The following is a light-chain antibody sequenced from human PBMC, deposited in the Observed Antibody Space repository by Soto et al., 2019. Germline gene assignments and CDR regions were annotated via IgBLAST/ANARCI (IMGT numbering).Light chain of an antibody. Sequence: QSALSQPASVAGSPGQSITISGTGTSSDVGSYNLVSWYQQHPGKYPKLMIYEGSKRPSGVSNRFSGSKSGNTASLTIAGLQAEDEADYYCCSYAGSSTVVFGGGTQLTVL. V-gene: IGLV2-23*01. J-gene: IGLJ2*01. CDR2: EGS. CDR3: CSYAGSSTVV. CDR1: SSDVGSYNL.